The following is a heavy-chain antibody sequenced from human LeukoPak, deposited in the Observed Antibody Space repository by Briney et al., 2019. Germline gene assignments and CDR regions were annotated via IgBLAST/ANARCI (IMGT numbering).Heavy chain of an antibody. V-gene: IGHV4-39*01. CDR3: ARQDSGYYEPYAFDI. J-gene: IGHJ3*02. D-gene: IGHD3-22*01. CDR2: IYYSGRT. CDR1: GGSISSSSYS. Sequence: SETLSLTCTVSGGSISSSSYSWGWIRQPPGKGLEWIGSIYYSGRTYYNPSLKSRVTISADTSKNQFSLKLSSVTAADTAVYYCARQDSGYYEPYAFDIWGQGTMVTVSS.